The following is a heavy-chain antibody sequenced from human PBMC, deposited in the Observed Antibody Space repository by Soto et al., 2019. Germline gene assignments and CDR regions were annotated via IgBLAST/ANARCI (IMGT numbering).Heavy chain of an antibody. CDR2: ISYDGSNK. CDR1: GFTFSSYG. D-gene: IGHD3-9*01. J-gene: IGHJ4*02. CDR3: AKDSCWRLRYFGWHPYFDY. Sequence: GGSLRLSCAASGFTFSSYGMHWVRQAPGKGLEWVAVISYDGSNKYYADSVKGRFTISRDNSKNTLYLQMNSLRADDTAVYYWAKDSCWRLRYFGWHPYFDYWGQGTLVTVSS. V-gene: IGHV3-30*18.